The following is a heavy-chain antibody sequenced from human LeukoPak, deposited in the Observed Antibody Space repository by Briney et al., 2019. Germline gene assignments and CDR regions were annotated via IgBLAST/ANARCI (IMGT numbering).Heavy chain of an antibody. V-gene: IGHV3-11*05. CDR1: GFSFSDYS. Sequence: GGSLRLSCAASGFSFSDYSMSWIRQAPGKGLECISYRSSSSYTNYADSVKGRFTISRDNAKNSLYLQMNSPRAEDTAVYYCARGDYDSSGYYEVWGQGTLVTVSS. D-gene: IGHD3-22*01. J-gene: IGHJ4*02. CDR2: RSSSSYT. CDR3: ARGDYDSSGYYEV.